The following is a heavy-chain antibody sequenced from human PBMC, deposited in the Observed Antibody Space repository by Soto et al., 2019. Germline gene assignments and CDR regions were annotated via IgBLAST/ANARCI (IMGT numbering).Heavy chain of an antibody. CDR1: GFIFSNYA. CDR3: AKVSSRSVYFYMDV. CDR2: ITGGADRA. Sequence: GGSLRLSCAASGFIFSNYAINWVRQAPGKGLEFVSGITGGADRAYSADSVKGRFTISRDNSKNTVSLQMNSLTAEDTAVYYCAKVSSRSVYFYMDVWGKGTTVTVSS. J-gene: IGHJ6*03. V-gene: IGHV3-23*01.